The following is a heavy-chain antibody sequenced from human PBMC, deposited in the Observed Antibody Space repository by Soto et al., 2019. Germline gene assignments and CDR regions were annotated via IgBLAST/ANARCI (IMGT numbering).Heavy chain of an antibody. CDR1: GASISGDNW. D-gene: IGHD3-10*01. J-gene: IGHJ4*02. V-gene: IGHV4-4*02. CDR3: VRQVRGAD. Sequence: QVQLQESGPGLVRPSGTLSLTCGVSGASISGDNWWRWVRQPPGKGLEWVGEIYHSGTTNYNPSLKSRATISADTSKNQFSLRLRSVTAADTAVYFCVRQVRGADWGQGTLVAVSS. CDR2: IYHSGTT.